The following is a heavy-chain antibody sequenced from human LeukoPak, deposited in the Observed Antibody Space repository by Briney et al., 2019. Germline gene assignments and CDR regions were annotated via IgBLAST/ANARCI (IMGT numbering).Heavy chain of an antibody. D-gene: IGHD3-3*01. CDR3: ANERSMTIFGVAYNWFDP. J-gene: IGHJ5*02. Sequence: GSSVKVSCKASGGTFSSYAISWVRQAPGQGLEWMGGIIPIFGTANYAQKFQGRVTITTDESTSTAYMELSSLRSEDTAVYYCANERSMTIFGVAYNWFDPWGQGTLVTVFS. V-gene: IGHV1-69*05. CDR2: IIPIFGTA. CDR1: GGTFSSYA.